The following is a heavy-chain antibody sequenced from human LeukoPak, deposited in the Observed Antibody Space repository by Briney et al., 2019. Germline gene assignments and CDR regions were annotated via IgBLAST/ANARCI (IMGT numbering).Heavy chain of an antibody. CDR1: GFTFSSYA. V-gene: IGHV3-23*01. CDR2: ISVSGGST. CDR3: AKEGRPGDYYYGMDV. J-gene: IGHJ6*02. Sequence: GGSLSLSCAASGFTFSSYAMSWVRQAPGKGLEWVSTISVSGGSTYYADSVKGRFTISRDNSKNTLYLQVNSLRAEDTAVYYCAKEGRPGDYYYGMDVWGQGTTVTVSS.